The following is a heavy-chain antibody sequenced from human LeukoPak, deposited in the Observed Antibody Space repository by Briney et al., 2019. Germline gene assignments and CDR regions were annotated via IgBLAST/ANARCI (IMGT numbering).Heavy chain of an antibody. J-gene: IGHJ6*03. CDR3: AREGGAAAGYYYYYDYMDV. D-gene: IGHD6-13*01. CDR1: GGSISSYY. CDR2: IYTSGST. Sequence: SETLSLTCTVSGGSISSYYWSWIRQPAGKGLEWIGRIYTSGSTNYNPSLKSRVTMSVDTSKNQFSLKLSSVTAADTGVYYCAREGGAAAGYYYYYDYMDVWGKGTTVTVSS. V-gene: IGHV4-4*07.